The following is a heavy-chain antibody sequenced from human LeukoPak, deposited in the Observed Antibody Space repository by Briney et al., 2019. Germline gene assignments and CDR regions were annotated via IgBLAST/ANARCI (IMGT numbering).Heavy chain of an antibody. V-gene: IGHV3-7*01. J-gene: IGHJ4*02. CDR1: GGSITSAY. CDR2: IKQDGSEK. D-gene: IGHD3-16*01. Sequence: ETLSLTCTISGGSITSAYWSWIRQPPGKGLEWVANIKQDGSEKYYVDSVKGRSTISRDNAKNSLYLQMNSLRAEDTAVYYCARSSYVPDYWGQGTLVTVSS. CDR3: ARSSYVPDY.